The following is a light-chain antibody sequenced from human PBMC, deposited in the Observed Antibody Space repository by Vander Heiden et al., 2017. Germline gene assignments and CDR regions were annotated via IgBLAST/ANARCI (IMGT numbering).Light chain of an antibody. Sequence: SSELTQDPAVSVALGQTVRSTCQGDSLRSYYAGWYQQKPGQAPVLVIYGKNNRPSGIPDRFSGSSSGNTASLTITGAQAEDEADYYCNSRDSSGNLVVFGGGTKLTVL. CDR3: NSRDSSGNLVV. CDR2: GKN. CDR1: SLRSYY. V-gene: IGLV3-19*01. J-gene: IGLJ2*01.